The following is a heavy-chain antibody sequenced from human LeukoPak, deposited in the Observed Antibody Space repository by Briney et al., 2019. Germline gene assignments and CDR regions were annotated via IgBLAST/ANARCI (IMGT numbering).Heavy chain of an antibody. CDR3: ATRYCTISACRASSYKSFDV. D-gene: IGHD2-8*01. Sequence: HPGGSLRLSCAVSGFTLRSEWMSWLRQTPEKGLEWVANIKPDGSATAYVDSVKGRFTISRDNAKNSLFLQMNSLRAEDTAVYYCATRYCTISACRASSYKSFDVRGKGTTVTVSS. CDR1: GFTLRSEW. V-gene: IGHV3-7*01. CDR2: IKPDGSAT. J-gene: IGHJ6*04.